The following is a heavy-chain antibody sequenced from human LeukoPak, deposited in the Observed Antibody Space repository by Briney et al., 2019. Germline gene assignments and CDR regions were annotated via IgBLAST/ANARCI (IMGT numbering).Heavy chain of an antibody. CDR1: GFTFSSYS. CDR2: ISSSSSYI. D-gene: IGHD3-22*01. Sequence: GGSLRLSCAASGFTFSSYSMNWVRQAPGKGLEWVSSISSSSSYIYYADSLKGRFTISRDNAENSLYLQMNSLRAEDTAVYYCARDGNYYDSSGRNIFLDYWGQGTLVTVSS. J-gene: IGHJ4*02. V-gene: IGHV3-21*01. CDR3: ARDGNYYDSSGRNIFLDY.